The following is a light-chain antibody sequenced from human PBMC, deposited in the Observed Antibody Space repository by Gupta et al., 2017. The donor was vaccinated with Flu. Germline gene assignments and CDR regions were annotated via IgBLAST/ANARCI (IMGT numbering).Light chain of an antibody. V-gene: IGKV1-39*01. CDR3: QQNDSNRSVP. CDR2: TAS. J-gene: IGKJ4*01. Sequence: DIQMTQSPSSLSASVGDRVTITCRASQNIRRFLNWYQHKPGKAPKLLIYTASSWQSGVPSRFSGSGVGKDVTLTISSRLQEDFASYYCQQNDSNRSVPFGRGTMVDIK. CDR1: QNIRRF.